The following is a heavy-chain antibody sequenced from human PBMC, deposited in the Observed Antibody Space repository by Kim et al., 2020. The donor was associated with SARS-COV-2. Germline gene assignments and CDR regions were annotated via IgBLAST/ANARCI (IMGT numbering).Heavy chain of an antibody. Sequence: GGSLRLSCAASGFTFSDYVMTWIRQAPGKGLEWVSSVDQISRTYYNASVEGRFFMFRDNAKNTLNLQLNSLRAEDTAFYYCAKGNLLPGYPHPYYFDSWGQGILVTVSS. CDR2: VDQISRT. CDR1: GFTFSDYV. J-gene: IGHJ4*02. D-gene: IGHD3-16*02. V-gene: IGHV3-23*05. CDR3: AKGNLLPGYPHPYYFDS.